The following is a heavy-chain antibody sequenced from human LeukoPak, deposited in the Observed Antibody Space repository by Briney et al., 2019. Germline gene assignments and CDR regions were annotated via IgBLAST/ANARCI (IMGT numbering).Heavy chain of an antibody. CDR3: IVFGDSNH. Sequence: GGSLRLSCAASGFTFNSYWMNWVRQAPGKGLEWVSAIHSSGGTYYADSVKGRFTISRDTSKNTLYLQINSLRVEDTAVYYCIVFGDSNHWGQGTLVTVSS. D-gene: IGHD4-17*01. CDR1: GFTFNSYW. CDR2: IHSSGGT. V-gene: IGHV3-53*01. J-gene: IGHJ5*02.